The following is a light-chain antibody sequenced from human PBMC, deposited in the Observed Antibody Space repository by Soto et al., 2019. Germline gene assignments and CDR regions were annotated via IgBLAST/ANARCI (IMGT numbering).Light chain of an antibody. Sequence: QSALTQPPSVSGSPGQSVTISCTGTSSDIGSYNRVSWYQQPPGTAPKLVIYEVSNRPSGVPDRFSGSKSGNTASLTISGLQAEDEADYYCSSYKSNRDVVFGGGTKVTVL. CDR1: SSDIGSYNR. CDR3: SSYKSNRDVV. V-gene: IGLV2-18*02. CDR2: EVS. J-gene: IGLJ2*01.